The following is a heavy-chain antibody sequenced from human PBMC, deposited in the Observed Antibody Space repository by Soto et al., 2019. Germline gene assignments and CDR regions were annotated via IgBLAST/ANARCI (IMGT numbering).Heavy chain of an antibody. Sequence: PGDSLQISWEVSGYSFTSYWIGWVRQMPGKGLEWMGIIYPGDSDTRYSPSFQGQVTISADKSISTAYLQWSSLKASDTAMYYCARSLNIGYSSGWYVAYYYGMDVWGQGNTVTVSS. CDR1: GYSFTSYW. D-gene: IGHD6-19*01. CDR3: ARSLNIGYSSGWYVAYYYGMDV. CDR2: IYPGDSDT. J-gene: IGHJ6*02. V-gene: IGHV5-51*01.